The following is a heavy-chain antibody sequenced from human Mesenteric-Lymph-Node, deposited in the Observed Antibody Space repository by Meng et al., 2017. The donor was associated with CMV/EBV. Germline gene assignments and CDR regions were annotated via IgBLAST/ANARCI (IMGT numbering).Heavy chain of an antibody. D-gene: IGHD2-15*01. CDR3: ARSDSGLDP. CDR1: GFTFSSYG. CDR2: IQSDGNNR. J-gene: IGHJ5*02. V-gene: IGHV3-30*02. Sequence: GESLKISCAASGFTFSSYGMHWVRQAPGKGLEWVAFIQSDGNNRYYADSVKGRFTISRDNSKNTLYLQMNSLRAEDTAVYYCARSDSGLDPWGQGTLVTVSS.